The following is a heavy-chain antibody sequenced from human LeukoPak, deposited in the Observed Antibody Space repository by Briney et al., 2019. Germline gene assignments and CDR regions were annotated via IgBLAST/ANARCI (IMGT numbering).Heavy chain of an antibody. V-gene: IGHV4-4*07. Sequence: SETLSLTCTVSGGSLSSYYWSWIRQPAGKGLEWIGRIYTSGSTNYNPSLKSRVTISVDTSKNQFSLKLSSVTAADTAVYYCARHLVRYCSSTSCYEGYMDVWGKGTTVTVSS. CDR2: IYTSGST. D-gene: IGHD2-2*01. CDR1: GGSLSSYY. CDR3: ARHLVRYCSSTSCYEGYMDV. J-gene: IGHJ6*03.